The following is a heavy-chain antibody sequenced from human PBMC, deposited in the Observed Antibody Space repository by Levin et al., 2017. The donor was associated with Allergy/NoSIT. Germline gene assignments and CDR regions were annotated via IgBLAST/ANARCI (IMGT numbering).Heavy chain of an antibody. CDR2: IYWNDDK. V-gene: IGHV2-5*01. CDR3: AHECCGGDCYPYYYYYGMDV. J-gene: IGHJ6*02. CDR1: GFSLSTSGVG. D-gene: IGHD2-21*02. Sequence: ESGPTLVKPTQTLTLTCTFSGFSLSTSGVGVGWIRQPPGKALEWLALIYWNDDKRYSPSLKSRLTITKDTSKNQVVLTMTNMDPVDTTTYYCAHECCGGDCYPYYYYYGMDVWGQGTTVSVSS.